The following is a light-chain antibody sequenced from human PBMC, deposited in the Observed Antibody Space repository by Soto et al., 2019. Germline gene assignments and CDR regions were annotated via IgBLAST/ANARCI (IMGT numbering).Light chain of an antibody. V-gene: IGKV1-5*01. CDR2: DAS. J-gene: IGKJ1*01. CDR3: QQYENYWT. CDR1: QSIRRW. Sequence: DIQMTQSPSTLSATAGDRVTITCRASQSIRRWLAWYQHKPGKAPKLLIYDASNLDSGVPSRFSGSGSGTEFSLTISNLQPDDCATYYCQQYENYWTFGQGTRVEIK.